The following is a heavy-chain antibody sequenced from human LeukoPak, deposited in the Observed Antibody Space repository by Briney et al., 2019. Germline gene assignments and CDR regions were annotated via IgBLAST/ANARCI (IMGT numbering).Heavy chain of an antibody. V-gene: IGHV1-69*04. CDR2: IIPILGIA. D-gene: IGHD3-10*01. CDR1: GGTFSSYA. J-gene: IGHJ4*02. Sequence: GASVKVSCRASGGTFSSYAISWVRQAPGQGLEWMGRIIPILGIANYAQKFQGRVTITADKSTSTAYMELSSLRSEDTAVYYCARAYYGSGSGNFDYWGQGTLVIVSS. CDR3: ARAYYGSGSGNFDY.